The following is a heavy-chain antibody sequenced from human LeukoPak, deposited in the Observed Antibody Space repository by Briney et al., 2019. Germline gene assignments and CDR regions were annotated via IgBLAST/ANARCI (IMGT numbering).Heavy chain of an antibody. D-gene: IGHD3-3*01. CDR2: ISSSSSYI. CDR1: GFTFSSYA. J-gene: IGHJ4*02. V-gene: IGHV3-21*01. Sequence: PGGSLRLSCAASGFTFSSYAMSWVRQAPGKGLEWVSSISSSSSYIYYADSVKGRFTISRDNAKNSLYLQMNSLRAEDTAVYYCASGRITIFGVVKSTGDYWGQGTLVTVSS. CDR3: ASGRITIFGVVKSTGDY.